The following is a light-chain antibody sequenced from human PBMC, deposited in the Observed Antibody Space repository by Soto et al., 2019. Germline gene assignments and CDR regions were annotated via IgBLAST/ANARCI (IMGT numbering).Light chain of an antibody. CDR3: QQYYSTHPLT. CDR2: WAS. Sequence: DIVMTQSPDSLAVSLGERATINCKSSQSVLYSSNNKNYLAWYKHKPGQPPKLLIYWASTRESGVPDRFSGSGSETDFTLTISSLQAEDVAVYYCQQYYSTHPLTFGGGTKVEIK. V-gene: IGKV4-1*01. J-gene: IGKJ4*01. CDR1: QSVLYSSNNKNY.